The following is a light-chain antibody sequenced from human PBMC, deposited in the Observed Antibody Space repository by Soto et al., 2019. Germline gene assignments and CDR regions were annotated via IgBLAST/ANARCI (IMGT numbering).Light chain of an antibody. CDR2: DVS. CDR3: GSYSSSSTLYV. J-gene: IGLJ1*01. Sequence: QSALTQPASVSGSPGQSITISCTGTSSDVGGSNYVSWYQQHPGKAPKLMIYDVSNRPSGVSNRFSGSKSGNTASLTISGLQAEDAADYYCGSYSSSSTLYVFGTGTSSPS. V-gene: IGLV2-14*03. CDR1: SSDVGGSNY.